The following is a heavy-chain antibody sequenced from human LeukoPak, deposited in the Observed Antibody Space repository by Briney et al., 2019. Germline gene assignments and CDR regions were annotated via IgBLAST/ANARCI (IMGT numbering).Heavy chain of an antibody. V-gene: IGHV1-18*01. CDR2: ISTDSGDT. CDR3: ARVGAAPGHFDY. D-gene: IGHD6-13*01. CDR1: GYSFAGYG. J-gene: IGHJ4*02. Sequence: GSVKVSCKASGYSFAGYGISWVRQAPGQGLEWIGWISTDSGDTNYAHNLQGRITVTTETSTSTAYLELRSLRSADTAVYYCARVGAAPGHFDYWGQGTQLTVSS.